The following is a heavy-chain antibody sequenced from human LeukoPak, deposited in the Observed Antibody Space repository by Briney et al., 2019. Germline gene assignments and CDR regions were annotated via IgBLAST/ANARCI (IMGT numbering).Heavy chain of an antibody. CDR3: ARVGITAATADY. D-gene: IGHD6-25*01. CDR2: IDPRGVST. J-gene: IGHJ4*02. V-gene: IGHV1-46*01. Sequence: ASVKVSCKVSGYTLTELSTHWLRQAPGQGPEWMGIIDPRGVSTDYAQKFEGRVTMTSDTSTSTVYMELNDLTSEDTAVYFCARVGITAATADYWGQGTLVTVSS. CDR1: GYTLTELS.